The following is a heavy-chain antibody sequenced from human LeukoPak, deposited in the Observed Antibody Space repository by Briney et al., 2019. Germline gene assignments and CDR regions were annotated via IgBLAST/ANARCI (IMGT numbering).Heavy chain of an antibody. CDR3: ARGYDILTGYYSSFDY. Sequence: SETLSLTCAVYGGSFSGYYWSWIRQPPGKGLERIGEINHSGSTNYNPSLKSRVTISVDTSKNQFSLKLSSVTAADTAVYYCARGYDILTGYYSSFDYWGQGTLVTVSS. D-gene: IGHD3-9*01. J-gene: IGHJ4*02. CDR1: GGSFSGYY. V-gene: IGHV4-34*01. CDR2: INHSGST.